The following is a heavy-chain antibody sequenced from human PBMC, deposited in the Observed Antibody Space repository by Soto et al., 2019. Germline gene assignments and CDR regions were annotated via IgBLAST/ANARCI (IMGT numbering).Heavy chain of an antibody. CDR2: ISAYNGNT. V-gene: IGHV1-18*01. D-gene: IGHD2-15*01. CDR3: ARGYCSGGICRPFGWSPLYYYYYYYMDV. Sequence: GASVKVSCKASGYTFTSYGISWVRQAPGQGLEWMGWISAYNGNTNYAQKLQGRVTMTTDTSTSTAYMELRSLRSDDTAVYYCARGYCSGGICRPFGWSPLYYYYYYYMDVWGKGTTVTVSS. J-gene: IGHJ6*03. CDR1: GYTFTSYG.